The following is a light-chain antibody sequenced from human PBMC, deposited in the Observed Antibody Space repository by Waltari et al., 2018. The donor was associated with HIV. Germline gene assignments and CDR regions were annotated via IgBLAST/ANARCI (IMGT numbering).Light chain of an antibody. Sequence: QSALTQPASVSGSPGQSITISCIGSGSDIAVYNYLSWYQHPPDGAPRLVVFNTNRRPSGSPFRFAGSKSGNTASLTISGLQAEDEGIYYCSSYASGGSLLFGGGTKVTVL. CDR3: SSYASGGSLL. J-gene: IGLJ3*02. V-gene: IGLV2-14*01. CDR2: NTN. CDR1: GSDIAVYNY.